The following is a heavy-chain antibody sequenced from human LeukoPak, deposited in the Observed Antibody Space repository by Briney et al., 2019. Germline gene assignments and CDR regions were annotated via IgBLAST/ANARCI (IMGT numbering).Heavy chain of an antibody. J-gene: IGHJ6*02. CDR2: INPNSGGT. Sequence: GASVNVSCKASGYTFTGYYMHWVRQAPGQGLEWMGWINPNSGGTNYAQKFQGRVTMTRDTSISTAYMELSRLRSDDTAVYYCAGTTHYYDSSGYTLPLYGMDVWGQGTTVTVSS. V-gene: IGHV1-2*02. CDR3: AGTTHYYDSSGYTLPLYGMDV. D-gene: IGHD3-22*01. CDR1: GYTFTGYY.